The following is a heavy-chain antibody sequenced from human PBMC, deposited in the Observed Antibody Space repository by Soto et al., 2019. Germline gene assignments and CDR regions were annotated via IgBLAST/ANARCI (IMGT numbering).Heavy chain of an antibody. Sequence: EVQLVESGGGLVKPGGSLRLSCAASGFIFSSYRMNWVRQAPGKGLEWVSSISSTGRYIYYADSVKGRFNVSRDNAKNSLFLKKNNLTAEDTAVYYCASKQVTGYSYGMDVWGQGTTVTVSS. CDR3: ASKQVTGYSYGMDV. CDR1: GFIFSSYR. V-gene: IGHV3-21*01. CDR2: ISSTGRYI. J-gene: IGHJ6*02. D-gene: IGHD6-13*01.